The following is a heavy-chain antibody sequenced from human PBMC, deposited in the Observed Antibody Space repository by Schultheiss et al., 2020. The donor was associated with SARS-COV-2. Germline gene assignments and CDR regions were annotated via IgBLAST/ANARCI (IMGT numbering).Heavy chain of an antibody. J-gene: IGHJ6*03. CDR3: AHLGGATRADFYYYMDV. Sequence: GGSLRLSCAASGFTFSSYEMNWVRQAPGKGLEWVSAISGSGGSTYYADSVKGRFTISRDNSKNTLYLQMNSLRAEDTAVYYCAHLGGATRADFYYYMDVWGKGTTVTVSS. D-gene: IGHD1-26*01. V-gene: IGHV3-23*01. CDR2: ISGSGGST. CDR1: GFTFSSYE.